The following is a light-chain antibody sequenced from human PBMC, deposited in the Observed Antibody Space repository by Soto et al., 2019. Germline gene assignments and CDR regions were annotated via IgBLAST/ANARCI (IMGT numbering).Light chain of an antibody. V-gene: IGKV3-20*01. J-gene: IGKJ1*01. CDR3: QQYGGSPRT. CDR1: HTVTSNS. CDR2: GAS. Sequence: EIVVTQSPDTLSLSPGERATLSCRASHTVTSNSLAWYQQKPGQAPRLLIYGASSRATDIPDRFSGSGSGTDFTLTISRLETEDFAVYYCQQYGGSPRTFDQGTKVEIK.